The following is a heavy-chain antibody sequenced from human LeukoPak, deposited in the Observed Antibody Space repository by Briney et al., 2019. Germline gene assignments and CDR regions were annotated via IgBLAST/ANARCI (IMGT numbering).Heavy chain of an antibody. Sequence: ASETLSLTCTVSGGSISSYYWSWIRQPPGKGLEWIAYISDIGSINYNPSLRSRVTISLDTSKNQFSLKLSSVTAADTAVYYCAGHHPRNTVDFWGQGTLVTVSS. J-gene: IGHJ4*02. CDR3: AGHHPRNTVDF. CDR2: ISDIGSI. V-gene: IGHV4-59*08. CDR1: GGSISSYY. D-gene: IGHD2-8*02.